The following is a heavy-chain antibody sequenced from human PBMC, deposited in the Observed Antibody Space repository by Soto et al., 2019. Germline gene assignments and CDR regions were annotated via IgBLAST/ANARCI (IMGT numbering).Heavy chain of an antibody. V-gene: IGHV4-59*01. D-gene: IGHD6-13*01. CDR3: ARYRREAVAGYTLDN. Sequence: SETLSLTCTVSGGSISSNYWTWIRQPPGKGLEWIGYVYNSGGTNYNPSLKSRVTISEDTSKSQFSLKVNSMTAADTAVYYCARYRREAVAGYTLDNWGQGILVTVSS. CDR2: VYNSGGT. CDR1: GGSISSNY. J-gene: IGHJ4*02.